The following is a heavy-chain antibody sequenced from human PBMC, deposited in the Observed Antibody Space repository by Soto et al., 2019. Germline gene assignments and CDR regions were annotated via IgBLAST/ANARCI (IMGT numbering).Heavy chain of an antibody. V-gene: IGHV4-31*03. Sequence: PSETLSLTCTVSGGSISGGGYYWSWIRQHPGKGLEWIGYIYYSGSTYYNPSLKSRVTISVDTSKNQFSLKLSSVTAADTAVYYCARSAPIYSYFDYWGQGTLVTVSS. CDR2: IYYSGST. D-gene: IGHD5-18*01. CDR3: ARSAPIYSYFDY. J-gene: IGHJ4*02. CDR1: GGSISGGGYY.